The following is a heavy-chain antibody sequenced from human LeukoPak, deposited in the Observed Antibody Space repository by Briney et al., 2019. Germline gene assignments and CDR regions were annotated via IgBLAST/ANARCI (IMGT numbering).Heavy chain of an antibody. J-gene: IGHJ4*02. CDR2: IYPGDSDT. Sequence: GESLKISCKGSGYSFTSYWIGWVRQMPGKGLEWMGIIYPGDSDTRYSPSFQGRVTISADKSISTAYLQWSSLKASDTAMYYCARRGYCSGGSCYFSDYWGQGTLVTVSS. CDR1: GYSFTSYW. D-gene: IGHD2-15*01. V-gene: IGHV5-51*01. CDR3: ARRGYCSGGSCYFSDY.